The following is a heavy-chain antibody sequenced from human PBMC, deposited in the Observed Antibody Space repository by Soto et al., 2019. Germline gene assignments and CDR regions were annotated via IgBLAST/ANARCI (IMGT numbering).Heavy chain of an antibody. CDR1: GGSISSSSYY. D-gene: IGHD5-12*01. CDR2: IYYSGST. J-gene: IGHJ4*02. CDR3: ARRRPSSIWGNRGYGGYFAY. V-gene: IGHV4-39*01. Sequence: QLQLQESGPGLVKPSETLSLTCTVSGGSISSSSYYWGWIRPPPGKGLEWIVSIYYSGSTYYHPSLKRRVTISADTTKNQFTLKLSSVAAADTAVYYCARRRPSSIWGNRGYGGYFAYWVQGTMVTVSS.